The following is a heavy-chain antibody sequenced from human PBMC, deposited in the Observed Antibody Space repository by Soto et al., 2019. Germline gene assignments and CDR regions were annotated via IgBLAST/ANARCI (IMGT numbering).Heavy chain of an antibody. Sequence: DVQLVESGGGLVKPGGSLRLSCAASGFIFSSHNMNWVRKAPGKGLEWVSSITGSSSYIIYADSVKGRFTISRDNAKNTVYLQVNSLRAEDTGVYYCARLVASETGYGMDVWGQGTTVTVSS. J-gene: IGHJ6*02. CDR1: GFIFSSHN. D-gene: IGHD3-9*01. CDR3: ARLVASETGYGMDV. CDR2: ITGSSSYI. V-gene: IGHV3-21*06.